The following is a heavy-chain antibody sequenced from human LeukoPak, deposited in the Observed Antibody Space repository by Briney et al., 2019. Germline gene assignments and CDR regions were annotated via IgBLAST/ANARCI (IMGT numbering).Heavy chain of an antibody. Sequence: PSETLSLTCTVSGGSISTYYWSWIRQPPGKGLEWIGYIYYGGSTNYNPSLKSRVTISVDTSKNQFSLKLSSVTAADTAMYYCTRDGRIAVAGFYYYYGMDVWGQGTTVTVSS. CDR1: GGSISTYY. J-gene: IGHJ6*02. D-gene: IGHD6-19*01. V-gene: IGHV4-59*01. CDR2: IYYGGST. CDR3: TRDGRIAVAGFYYYYGMDV.